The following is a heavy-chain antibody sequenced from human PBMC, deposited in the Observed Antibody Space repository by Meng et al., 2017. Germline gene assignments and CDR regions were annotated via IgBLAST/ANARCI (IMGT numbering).Heavy chain of an antibody. Sequence: QVPQQAGGDGMVRPSGTLSLTCSVCGGSFSGYYWGWIRQPPGKGLEWIGEINHSGGNNYNPPLKSRVTISVDTSKNQFSLKLSSVTAADTAVYYCARRGIAARPFYYWGQGTLVTVSS. CDR2: INHSGGN. CDR1: GGSFSGYY. J-gene: IGHJ4*02. CDR3: ARRGIAARPFYY. V-gene: IGHV4-34*01. D-gene: IGHD6-6*01.